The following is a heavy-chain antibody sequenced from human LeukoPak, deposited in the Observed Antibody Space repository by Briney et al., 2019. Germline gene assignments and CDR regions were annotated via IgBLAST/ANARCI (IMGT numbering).Heavy chain of an antibody. V-gene: IGHV4-38-2*02. Sequence: SETLSLTCSVSGYPISSVYYWGWTRRPPGKGLEWIGSINHGGSTDYNPSLKSRVIMSIDTSKNHFSLKLTSVTAADTAVYYCARVGPNWGFKENFDFWGQGTLVTVSP. CDR1: GYPISSVYY. CDR3: ARVGPNWGFKENFDF. D-gene: IGHD7-27*01. CDR2: INHGGST. J-gene: IGHJ4*02.